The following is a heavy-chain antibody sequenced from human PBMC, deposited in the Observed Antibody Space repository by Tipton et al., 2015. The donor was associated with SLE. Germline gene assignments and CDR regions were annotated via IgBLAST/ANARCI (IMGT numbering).Heavy chain of an antibody. J-gene: IGHJ4*02. D-gene: IGHD4-17*01. CDR3: ARDGADYGDYLGY. V-gene: IGHV4-31*02. CDR2: IYYSGST. Sequence: LRLSCAASGFTFSDYYMSWIRQHPGKGLEWIGYIYYSGSTYYNPSLKSRVTISVDTSKNQFSLKLSSVTAADTAVYYCARDGADYGDYLGYWGQGTLVTVSS. CDR1: GFTFSDYY.